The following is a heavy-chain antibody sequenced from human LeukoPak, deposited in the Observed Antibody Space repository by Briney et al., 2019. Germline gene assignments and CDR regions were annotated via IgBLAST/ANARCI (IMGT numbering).Heavy chain of an antibody. V-gene: IGHV3-21*01. D-gene: IGHD1-26*01. Sequence: EWVSSISSSSSYIYYADSVKGRFTISRDNAKNSLYLQMNSLRAEDTAVYYCARGSGSYIDYWGQGTLVTVSS. CDR3: ARGSGSYIDY. J-gene: IGHJ4*02. CDR2: ISSSSSYI.